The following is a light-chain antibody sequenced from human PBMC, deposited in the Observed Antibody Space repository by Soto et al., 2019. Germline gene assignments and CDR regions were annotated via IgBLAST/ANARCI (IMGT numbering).Light chain of an antibody. V-gene: IGKV3-20*01. J-gene: IGKJ1*01. CDR2: GAS. CDR1: QTISSIY. Sequence: EIVLTQSPGTLSLSPGERATLSCRASQTISSIYLGWYQQKPGQAPRLLIYGASNKATGIPVRFSGSGSGTDFTLTISRPEPEDFAVYYCQQFDSSPRTFGQGTNVEIK. CDR3: QQFDSSPRT.